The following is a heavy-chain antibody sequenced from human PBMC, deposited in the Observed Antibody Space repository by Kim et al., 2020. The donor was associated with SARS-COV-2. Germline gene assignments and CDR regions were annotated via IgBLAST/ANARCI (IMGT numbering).Heavy chain of an antibody. CDR3: ARGRPHYYDSERWFDP. V-gene: IGHV4-34*01. Sequence: LKTRVTISVDTSKNQFSLKLSSVTAADTAVYYCARGRPHYYDSERWFDPWGQGTLVTVSS. D-gene: IGHD3-22*01. J-gene: IGHJ5*02.